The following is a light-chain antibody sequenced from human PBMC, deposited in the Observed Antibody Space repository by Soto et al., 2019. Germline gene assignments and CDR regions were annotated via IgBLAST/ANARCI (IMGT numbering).Light chain of an antibody. CDR2: GAS. CDR1: QDVSTN. Sequence: ETVMTQSPDTLSVSPGESATLSCRASQDVSTNLAWFHQKPGQTPRLVLYGASKRATGIPARFSGSGSGRHFTLTISSLQSEDFGVYYCQHYDSSPPYTFGQGTKVDIK. CDR3: QHYDSSPPYT. V-gene: IGKV3-15*01. J-gene: IGKJ2*01.